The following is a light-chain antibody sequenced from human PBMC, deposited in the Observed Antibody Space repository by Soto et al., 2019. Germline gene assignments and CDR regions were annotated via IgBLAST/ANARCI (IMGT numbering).Light chain of an antibody. CDR1: SGSTASNY. Sequence: NFMLTHPHSVSESPGKTVTISCTRSSGSTASNYVQWYQQRPGSAPTTVIYEDNQRPSGVPDRFSGSIDSSSNSASLTISGLKTEDEADYYCQSYDSSNQGVFGGGTKLTVL. V-gene: IGLV6-57*03. CDR2: EDN. J-gene: IGLJ3*02. CDR3: QSYDSSNQGV.